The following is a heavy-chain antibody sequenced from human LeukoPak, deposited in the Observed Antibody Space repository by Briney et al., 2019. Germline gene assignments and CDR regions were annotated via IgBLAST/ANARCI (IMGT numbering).Heavy chain of an antibody. CDR2: ISSSGSTI. CDR1: GFTFSSYE. V-gene: IGHV3-48*03. D-gene: IGHD3-22*01. CDR3: ARDLYLGYYDSSGYPPT. J-gene: IGHJ5*02. Sequence: GGSLRLSCAASGFTFSSYEMNWVRQAPGKGLEWVSYISSSGSTIYYADSVKGRFTISRDNAKNSLYLQMNSLRAEDTAVYYCARDLYLGYYDSSGYPPTWGQGTLVTVSS.